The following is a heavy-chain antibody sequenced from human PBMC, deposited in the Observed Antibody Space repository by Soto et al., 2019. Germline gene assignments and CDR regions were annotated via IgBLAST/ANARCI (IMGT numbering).Heavy chain of an antibody. Sequence: GSLRLSCEASGFTFSGYGIHFFRHSPCKGLEWVAVISYYGTNEYYEDSVKGRFTISRDNSKNTLYLQMNSLRIEDTAVYFCAKEDPSGRYSLDYWGQGSQVTVSS. CDR1: GFTFSGYG. CDR3: AKEDPSGRYSLDY. D-gene: IGHD1-26*01. CDR2: ISYYGTNE. V-gene: IGHV3-30*18. J-gene: IGHJ4*02.